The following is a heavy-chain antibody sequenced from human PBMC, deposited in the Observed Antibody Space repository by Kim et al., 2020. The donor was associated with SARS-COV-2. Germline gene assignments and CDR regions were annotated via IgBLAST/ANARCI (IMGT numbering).Heavy chain of an antibody. CDR2: INGPNT. CDR1: GFIFDRYA. V-gene: IGHV3-23*01. CDR3: ARRRIAAAGDFEH. D-gene: IGHD6-13*01. J-gene: IGHJ1*01. Sequence: GGSLRLSCATSGFIFDRYAMAWVRQAPGKGLEWVSAINGPNTAYADSVKGRFTISKDDSKGTLFLQMNSLRAEDTAVYYCARRRIAAAGDFEHWGQGTLVTVSS.